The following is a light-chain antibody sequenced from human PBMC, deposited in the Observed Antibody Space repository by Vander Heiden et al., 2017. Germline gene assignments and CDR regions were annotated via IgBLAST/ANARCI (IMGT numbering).Light chain of an antibody. CDR3: QQSYSTPYT. CDR2: AAS. J-gene: IGKJ2*01. Sequence: DIQMTQSPSSLSASVGDRVTITCRASQSISSYLNWYQQKPGKPPKLLIYAASTLQSGVPSRFSGSGSGTDFTLTISSLQPEDFAIYYCQQSYSTPYTFGQGTKLEIK. V-gene: IGKV1-39*01. CDR1: QSISSY.